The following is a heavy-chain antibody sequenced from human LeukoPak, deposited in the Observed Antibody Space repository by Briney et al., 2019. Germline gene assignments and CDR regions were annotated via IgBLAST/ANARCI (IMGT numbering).Heavy chain of an antibody. CDR2: IHYTGIT. Sequence: PSETLSLTRSVSGGSTSGSYWSWIRQSPGKGLQWIGYIHYTGITNYNPSLKSRVTISIDTPKNEVSLRVTSVTAADTAVYYCARTGYGRDYYGMDVWGQGTTVTVSS. J-gene: IGHJ6*02. CDR3: ARTGYGRDYYGMDV. D-gene: IGHD1-26*01. V-gene: IGHV4-59*01. CDR1: GGSTSGSY.